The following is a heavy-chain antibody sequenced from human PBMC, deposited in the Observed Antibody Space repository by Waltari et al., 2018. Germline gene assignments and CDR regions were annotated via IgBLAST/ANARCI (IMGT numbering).Heavy chain of an antibody. CDR3: AKAGGQQLASLDY. CDR2: ISGSGGST. J-gene: IGHJ4*02. Sequence: EVQLLESGGGLVQPGGSLRLSCAASGSTFSSYAMSLVRRAPGKGVEWGSAISGSGGSTYYADSVKGRFTISRDNSKNTLYLQMNSLRAEDTAVYYCAKAGGQQLASLDYWGQGTLVTVSS. V-gene: IGHV3-23*01. CDR1: GSTFSSYA. D-gene: IGHD6-13*01.